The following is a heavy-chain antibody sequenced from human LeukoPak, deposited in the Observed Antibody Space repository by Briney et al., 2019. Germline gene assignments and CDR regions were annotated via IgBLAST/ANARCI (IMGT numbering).Heavy chain of an antibody. Sequence: SETLSLTCTVSGGSISSYYWSWIRQPPGKGLEWIGYIYTSGSTNYNPSLKSRVTISVDTSKNQFSLKLSSVTAADTAVYYCARGLRVWRRDRYWYFDLWGRGTLVTVSS. CDR2: IYTSGST. V-gene: IGHV4-4*09. J-gene: IGHJ2*01. CDR3: ARGLRVWRRDRYWYFDL. D-gene: IGHD2-8*01. CDR1: GGSISSYY.